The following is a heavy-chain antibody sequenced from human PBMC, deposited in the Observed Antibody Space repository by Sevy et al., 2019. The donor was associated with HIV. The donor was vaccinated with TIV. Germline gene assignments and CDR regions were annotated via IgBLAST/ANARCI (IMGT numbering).Heavy chain of an antibody. CDR3: ARDHVKDGDLGDYYYFAMDV. D-gene: IGHD4-17*01. Sequence: GGSLRLSCAASGFTLSDYYMSWIRQAPGKGLEWVSYISGSGRDIYYADSVKGRFSVSRDNAKNSLYLQMNSLRAEDTAVYYCARDHVKDGDLGDYYYFAMDVWGQGTTVTVS. CDR1: GFTLSDYY. J-gene: IGHJ6*02. V-gene: IGHV3-11*01. CDR2: ISGSGRDI.